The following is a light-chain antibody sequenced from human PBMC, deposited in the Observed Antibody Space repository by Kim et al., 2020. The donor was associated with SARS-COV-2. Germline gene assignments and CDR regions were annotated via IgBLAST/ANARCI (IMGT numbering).Light chain of an antibody. CDR2: DVT. CDR1: SSDVGDYNY. V-gene: IGLV2-14*03. CDR3: CSYTSSTTYV. J-gene: IGLJ1*01. Sequence: GQSITITCTGASSDVGDYNYFSWYQQSPGKAPKLVIYDVTERPSGVSNRFSGSKSGNTASLTISGLQTEDEADFYCCSYTSSTTYVFGPGTKVTVL.